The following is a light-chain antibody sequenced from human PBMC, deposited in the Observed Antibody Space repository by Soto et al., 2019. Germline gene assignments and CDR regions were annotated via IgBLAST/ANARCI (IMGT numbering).Light chain of an antibody. CDR3: QQYWYYWP. CDR2: EAS. Sequence: DIQMTQSPSTLSASVGDRVTITCRASQNIGRSLAWYQQKPGKAPKVLIYEASSLDSGVPSRFSGSGSGTEFTLTISTLQPYDFATYYCQQYWYYWPFGQGTKVDIK. J-gene: IGKJ1*01. CDR1: QNIGRS. V-gene: IGKV1-5*03.